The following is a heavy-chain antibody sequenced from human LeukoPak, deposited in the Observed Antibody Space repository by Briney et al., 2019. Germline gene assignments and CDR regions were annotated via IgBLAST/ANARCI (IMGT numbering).Heavy chain of an antibody. D-gene: IGHD3-3*01. CDR3: AIGPGGYYFDY. Sequence: SETLSLTCTVYGGSFGNYYWSWLRQPPGKGLEWIAEINQGGNTNYNPSLTSRVTISLDTSKNQFSLKLSSVSAADTAVYYCAIGPGGYYFDYWGQGTLVTVSS. J-gene: IGHJ4*02. CDR1: GGSFGNYY. V-gene: IGHV4-34*01. CDR2: INQGGNT.